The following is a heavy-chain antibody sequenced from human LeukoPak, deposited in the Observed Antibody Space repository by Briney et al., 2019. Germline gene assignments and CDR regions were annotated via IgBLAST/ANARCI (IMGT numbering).Heavy chain of an antibody. CDR3: AKVASLCTSTSCVRGGFDY. CDR1: GFTFSSYA. CDR2: LSGSGGNT. J-gene: IGHJ4*02. V-gene: IGHV3-23*01. Sequence: GGSLRLSCAASGFTFSSYAMSWVRQAPGKGLEWVPALSGSGGNTYYADSVKGRFTISRDNSKNTLYLQMNSLRAEDTAKYYCAKVASLCTSTSCVRGGFDYWGQGTLVTVSS. D-gene: IGHD2-2*01.